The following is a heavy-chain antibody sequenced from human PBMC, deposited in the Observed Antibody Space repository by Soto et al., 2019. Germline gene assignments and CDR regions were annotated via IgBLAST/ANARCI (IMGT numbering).Heavy chain of an antibody. Sequence: LRLSCAASGFTFSSYAMSWVRQAPGKGLEWVSAISGSGGSTYYADSVKGRFTISRDNSKNTLYLQMNSLRAEDTAVYYCAKDVTIFGVVIPPCYFDYWGQGTLVTVSS. CDR3: AKDVTIFGVVIPPCYFDY. CDR1: GFTFSSYA. D-gene: IGHD3-3*01. J-gene: IGHJ4*02. V-gene: IGHV3-23*01. CDR2: ISGSGGST.